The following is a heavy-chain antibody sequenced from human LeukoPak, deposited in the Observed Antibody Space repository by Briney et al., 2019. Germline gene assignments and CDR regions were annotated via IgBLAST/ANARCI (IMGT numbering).Heavy chain of an antibody. D-gene: IGHD3-22*01. V-gene: IGHV1-69*13. CDR1: GGTFSSYA. CDR3: ARNYYDSSGYLDY. Sequence: EASVKVSCKASGGTFSSYAISWVRQAPGQGLEWMGGIIPIFGTANYAQKFQGRVTITADESTSTAYMELSSLRSEDTAVYYCARNYYDSSGYLDYWGQGTLVTVSS. CDR2: IIPIFGTA. J-gene: IGHJ4*02.